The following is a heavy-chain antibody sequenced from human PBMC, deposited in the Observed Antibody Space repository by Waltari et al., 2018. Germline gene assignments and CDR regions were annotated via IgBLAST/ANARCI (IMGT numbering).Heavy chain of an antibody. CDR1: GFTSGHYN. Sequence: EVQLVESGGDLVQPGGSLRLSCVASGFTSGHYNMHWVRQAPGKGLDWVSYISSSSSTILYSDSVKGRFTVSRDNAKNLLYLEMNSLRAEDTAMYYCASSTATRAGWDQRTLVTVSS. CDR2: ISSSSSTI. D-gene: IGHD2-15*01. J-gene: IGHJ4*02. V-gene: IGHV3-48*01. CDR3: ASSTATRAG.